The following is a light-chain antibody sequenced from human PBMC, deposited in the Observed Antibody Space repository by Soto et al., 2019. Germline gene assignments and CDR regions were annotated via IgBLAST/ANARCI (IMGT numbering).Light chain of an antibody. CDR2: DVN. J-gene: IGLJ1*01. Sequence: QSALTQPASVSGSPGQSITISCTGTSSDVGGYNYVSWYQQNPGKAPKLMIYDVNNRPSGVSYRFSGSKSGHTASLTISGLQAEDEADYYCSSYTSSSTRVFGTGTKVTVL. V-gene: IGLV2-14*01. CDR1: SSDVGGYNY. CDR3: SSYTSSSTRV.